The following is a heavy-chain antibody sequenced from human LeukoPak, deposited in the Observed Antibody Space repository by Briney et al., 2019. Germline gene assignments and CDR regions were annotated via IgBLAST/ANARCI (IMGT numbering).Heavy chain of an antibody. CDR3: ARDTSGSADY. CDR2: LYYSGST. V-gene: IGHV4-39*07. Sequence: PSETLSLTCIVSGGSVSSRSYYWGWIRQPPGKGLEWIGSLYYSGSTYYNPSLKSQFTISVDTSKNQFSLKLSSVTAADTAVYYCARDTSGSADYWGQGTLVTVSS. D-gene: IGHD3-10*01. CDR1: GGSVSSRSYY. J-gene: IGHJ4*02.